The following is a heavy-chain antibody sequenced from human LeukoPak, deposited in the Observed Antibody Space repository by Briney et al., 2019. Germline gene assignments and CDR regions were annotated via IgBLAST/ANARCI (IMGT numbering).Heavy chain of an antibody. J-gene: IGHJ5*02. CDR1: GITFSTAW. V-gene: IGHV3-15*01. CDR3: ATDGAWFDP. D-gene: IGHD3-16*01. Sequence: PGGSLRLSCAASGITFSTAWMSWFRQAPGKGLEWVGRIKSKIGGATADYAAPVKDRFTISRDDSKNTLYLQMNSLKTEDTAVYYCATDGAWFDPWGQGTLVTVSS. CDR2: IKSKIGGATA.